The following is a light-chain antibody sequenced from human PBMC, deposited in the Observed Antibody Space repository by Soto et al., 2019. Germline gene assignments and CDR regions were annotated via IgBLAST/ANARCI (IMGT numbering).Light chain of an antibody. Sequence: EIVLTQSPDTLSLSPGERATLSCRASQSISNNYLAWYQHRPGQAPRLLIYGTSNRATGIPDRFSGSGSGTDFTFTISGLEPEDFAVYYCQLYDNSWRTFGQGTKVEVK. CDR2: GTS. J-gene: IGKJ1*01. CDR1: QSISNNY. CDR3: QLYDNSWRT. V-gene: IGKV3-20*01.